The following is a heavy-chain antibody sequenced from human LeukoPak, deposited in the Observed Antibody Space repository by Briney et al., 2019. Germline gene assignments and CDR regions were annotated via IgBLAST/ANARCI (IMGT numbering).Heavy chain of an antibody. J-gene: IGHJ4*02. D-gene: IGHD2-15*01. CDR2: INTDESKI. CDR1: GFTFSSHW. V-gene: IGHV3-74*01. Sequence: GGSLRLSCAASGFTFSSHWMHWVRQTPGKGLVWVSRINTDESKINHADSVKGRFTISRDNAKNMLYLQMNSLRAEDTAVYYCARGGLFKYFFDYWGQGTPVTVS. CDR3: ARGGLFKYFFDY.